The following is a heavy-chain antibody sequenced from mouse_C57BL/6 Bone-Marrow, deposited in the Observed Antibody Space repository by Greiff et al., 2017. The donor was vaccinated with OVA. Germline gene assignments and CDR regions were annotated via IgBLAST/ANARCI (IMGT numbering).Heavy chain of an antibody. V-gene: IGHV1-82*01. CDR2: ICPGDGDT. D-gene: IGHD2-2*01. CDR1: GYAFSSSW. Sequence: QVQLKESGPELVKPGASVKISCTASGYAFSSSWMNWVKQRPGKGLEWIGRICPGDGDTNYNGKFKGRATLTADKYSSTAYMQLSRLTSEDSAVYFCARGGYDGYWGQGTTLTVSS. CDR3: ARGGYDGY. J-gene: IGHJ2*01.